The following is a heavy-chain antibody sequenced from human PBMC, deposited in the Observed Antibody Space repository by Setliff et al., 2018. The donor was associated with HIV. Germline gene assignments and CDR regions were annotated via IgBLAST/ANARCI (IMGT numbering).Heavy chain of an antibody. CDR3: ARDLPELTGRSFDP. CDR2: IYTSGST. CDR1: GGSISGYF. V-gene: IGHV4-4*07. D-gene: IGHD7-27*01. J-gene: IGHJ5*02. Sequence: SETLSLTCNVSGGSISGYFWTWIRQPAGKGLEWIGRIYTSGSTNYNPSLKSRLSMSIDTSKNHFSLRLTSVTAADTAVYYCARDLPELTGRSFDPWGQGILVTVSS.